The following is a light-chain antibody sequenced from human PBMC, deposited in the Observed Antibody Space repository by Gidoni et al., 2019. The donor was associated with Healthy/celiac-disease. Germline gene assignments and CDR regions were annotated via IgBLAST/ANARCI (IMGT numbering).Light chain of an antibody. Sequence: DIQMTQSPSSLSASVGDRVTITCRASQSISSYLNWYQQKPGKAPKLLIYAASSLQSGVPSRFSGSGSVTDFTLTISSLQPEDFVTYYCQQSYSTPITFGQXTRLEIK. CDR2: AAS. J-gene: IGKJ5*01. CDR3: QQSYSTPIT. CDR1: QSISSY. V-gene: IGKV1-39*01.